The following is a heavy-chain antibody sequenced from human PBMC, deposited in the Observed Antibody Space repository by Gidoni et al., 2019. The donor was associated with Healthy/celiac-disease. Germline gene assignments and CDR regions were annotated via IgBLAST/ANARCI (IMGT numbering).Heavy chain of an antibody. CDR2: IYSGGST. V-gene: IGHV3-53*01. CDR3: ARDLPPYYDFWSGHPADY. D-gene: IGHD3-3*01. CDR1: GFTVSSNY. J-gene: IGHJ4*02. Sequence: EVQLVESGGGLIQPGGSLRLSCAASGFTVSSNYMSWVRQAPGKGLEWVSVIYSGGSTYYADSVKGRFTISRDNSKNTLYLQMNSLRAEDTAVYYCARDLPPYYDFWSGHPADYWGQGTLVTVSS.